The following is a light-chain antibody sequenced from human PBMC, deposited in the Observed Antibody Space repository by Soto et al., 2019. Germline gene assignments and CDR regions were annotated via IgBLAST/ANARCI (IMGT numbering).Light chain of an antibody. Sequence: EIVLTQSPGTLSLFPGERATLSCRASQSVGRYLAWYQQKPGQAPRPLIYDASNRATGVPARFSGSGSGTDFTLTISSLEPEDFAVYYCQQRSNWPPITFGQGTRLEIK. J-gene: IGKJ5*01. V-gene: IGKV3-11*01. CDR2: DAS. CDR3: QQRSNWPPIT. CDR1: QSVGRY.